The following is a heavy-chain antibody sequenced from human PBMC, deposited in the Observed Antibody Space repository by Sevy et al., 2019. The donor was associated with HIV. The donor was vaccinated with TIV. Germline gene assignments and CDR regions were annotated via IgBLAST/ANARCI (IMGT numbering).Heavy chain of an antibody. V-gene: IGHV1-18*04. CDR3: ARDRARVAATIDVAFDI. Sequence: ASVKVSCKASGYTFTSYGISWVRQAPGQGLEWMGWISAYNGNTNYAQKLQGRVTMTTDTSTRTAYMELRSLGSDDTAVYYCARDRARVAATIDVAFDIWGQGTMVTVSS. CDR2: ISAYNGNT. D-gene: IGHD2-15*01. CDR1: GYTFTSYG. J-gene: IGHJ3*02.